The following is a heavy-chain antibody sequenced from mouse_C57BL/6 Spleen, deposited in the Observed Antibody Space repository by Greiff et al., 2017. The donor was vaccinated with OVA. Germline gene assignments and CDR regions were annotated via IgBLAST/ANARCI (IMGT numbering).Heavy chain of an antibody. CDR1: GYTFTSYW. CDR2: IDPSDSYT. Sequence: QVQLQQPGAELVRPGTSVKLSCKASGYTFTSYWMHWVKQRPGQGLEWIGVIDPSDSYTNYNQKFKGKATLTVDTSSSTAYMQLSSLTSEDAAVYYCARRGLLRAFEYWGQGTSVTVSS. CDR3: ARRGLLRAFEY. V-gene: IGHV1-59*01. D-gene: IGHD2-1*01. J-gene: IGHJ4*01.